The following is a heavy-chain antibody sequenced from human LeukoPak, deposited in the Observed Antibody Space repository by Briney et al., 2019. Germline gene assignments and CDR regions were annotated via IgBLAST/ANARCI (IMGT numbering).Heavy chain of an antibody. D-gene: IGHD6-13*01. V-gene: IGHV3-53*01. CDR2: IYSGGST. CDR3: ARDAAAVKDAFDI. CDR1: GFAFNEAW. J-gene: IGHJ3*02. Sequence: GGSLRLSCAASGFAFNEAWMNWVRQAPGKGLEWVSVIYSGGSTYYADSVKGRFTISRDNSKNTLYLQMNSLRAEDTAVYYCARDAAAVKDAFDIWGQGTMVTVSS.